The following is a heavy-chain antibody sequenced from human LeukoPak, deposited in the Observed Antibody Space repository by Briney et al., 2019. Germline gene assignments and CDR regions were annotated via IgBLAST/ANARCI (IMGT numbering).Heavy chain of an antibody. J-gene: IGHJ4*02. CDR2: ISYSGTT. Sequence: PSETLSLTCPVSGGSISSYHWNWIRQPPGKGLEWIGYISYSGTTGYNPSLKSRVTISMDTSKNQFSLKLSSVTAADTAVYYCARGGSRRDTAMVWDYWGQGILVTVSS. V-gene: IGHV4-59*01. D-gene: IGHD5-18*01. CDR1: GGSISSYH. CDR3: ARGGSRRDTAMVWDY.